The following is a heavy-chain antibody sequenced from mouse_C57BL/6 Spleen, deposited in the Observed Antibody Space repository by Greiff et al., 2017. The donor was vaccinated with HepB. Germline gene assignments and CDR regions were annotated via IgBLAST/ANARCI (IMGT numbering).Heavy chain of an antibody. CDR3: TTYYYGSGYAMDY. V-gene: IGHV14-4*01. D-gene: IGHD1-1*01. J-gene: IGHJ4*01. CDR2: IDPENGDT. CDR1: GFNIKDDY. Sequence: VQLKQSGAELVRPGASVKLSCTASGFNIKDDYMHWVKQRPEQGLEWIGWIDPENGDTEYASKFQGKATITADTSSNTAYLQLSSLTSEDTAVYYCTTYYYGSGYAMDYWGQGTSVTVSS.